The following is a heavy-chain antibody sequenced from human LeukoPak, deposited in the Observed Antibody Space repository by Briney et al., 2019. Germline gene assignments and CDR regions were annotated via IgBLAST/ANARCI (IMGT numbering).Heavy chain of an antibody. J-gene: IGHJ5*02. CDR3: ARGRYSSIPAAISITIFGVVIPGGNWFDP. Sequence: ASMKVSCKASGYTFTGYYMHWVRQAPGQGLEWRGWINPNSGRTNYAQKFQGRVTMTRDTSISTAYMELSRLRSDDTAVYYCARGRYSSIPAAISITIFGVVIPGGNWFDPWGQGTLVTVSS. CDR2: INPNSGRT. D-gene: IGHD3-3*01. V-gene: IGHV1-2*02. CDR1: GYTFTGYY.